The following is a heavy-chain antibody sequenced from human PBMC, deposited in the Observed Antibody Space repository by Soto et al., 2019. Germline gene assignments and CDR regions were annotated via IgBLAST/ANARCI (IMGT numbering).Heavy chain of an antibody. Sequence: GGSLRLSCAASGFTFSSYSMNWVRQAPGKGLEWVSYISSSSSTIYYADSVKGRFTISRDNAKNSLYLQMNSLRAEDTAVYYCARESGTALSRYPVSDYWGQGTLVTVSS. D-gene: IGHD5-18*01. J-gene: IGHJ4*02. CDR2: ISSSSSTI. V-gene: IGHV3-48*01. CDR3: ARESGTALSRYPVSDY. CDR1: GFTFSSYS.